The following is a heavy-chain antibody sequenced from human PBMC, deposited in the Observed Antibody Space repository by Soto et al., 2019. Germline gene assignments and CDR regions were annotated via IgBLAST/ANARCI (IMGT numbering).Heavy chain of an antibody. J-gene: IGHJ4*02. D-gene: IGHD2-15*01. CDR2: IWYDGSNE. CDR3: AREYSLAVVLPGY. Sequence: QVQLVESGGGVVQPGRSLRLSCAASGFTFSSYGMYWVRQAPGKGLEWVAEIWYDGSNEYYADSVKGRFTISRDNSKNTSFLQINSLRAEDTGVYYCAREYSLAVVLPGYWAQGTLFTVSS. CDR1: GFTFSSYG. V-gene: IGHV3-33*01.